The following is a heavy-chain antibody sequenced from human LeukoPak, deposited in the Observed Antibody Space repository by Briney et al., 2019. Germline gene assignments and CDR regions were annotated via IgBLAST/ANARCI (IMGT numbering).Heavy chain of an antibody. CDR1: GGSFSSSSYY. V-gene: IGHV4-39*01. J-gene: IGHJ4*02. CDR2: IYYSGST. D-gene: IGHD3-9*01. CDR3: ARFDILTGYFGY. Sequence: SESLSLTCTVSGGSFSSSSYYWGWIRQPPGKGLEWIGSIYYSGSTYYSPSLKSRVTISVDTSKNQFSLKLSSVTAADTAVYYCARFDILTGYFGYWGQGTLVTVSS.